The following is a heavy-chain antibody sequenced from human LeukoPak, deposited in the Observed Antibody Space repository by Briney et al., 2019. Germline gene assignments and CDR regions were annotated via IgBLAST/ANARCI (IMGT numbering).Heavy chain of an antibody. CDR2: INPNSGGT. J-gene: IGHJ3*02. CDR1: GYTFTGYY. D-gene: IGHD3-10*01. V-gene: IGHV1-2*02. CDR3: ARANSPVLLWFGGLNDAFDI. Sequence: ASVKVSCKASGYTFTGYYMHWVRQAPGQGLEWMGWINPNSGGTNYAQKFQGRVTMTRDTSISTAYMELSRLRSGDTAVYYCARANSPVLLWFGGLNDAFDIWGQGTMVTVS.